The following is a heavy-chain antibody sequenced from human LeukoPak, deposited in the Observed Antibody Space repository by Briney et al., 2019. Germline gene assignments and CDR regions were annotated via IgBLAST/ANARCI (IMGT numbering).Heavy chain of an antibody. J-gene: IGHJ4*02. D-gene: IGHD1-7*01. CDR2: IIPIFGTA. CDR3: ASSPEGELELLPYYFDY. CDR1: GGAFSSYA. Sequence: VASVTVSFKASGGAFSSYAISWVRQAPGQGLEWMGGIIPIFGTANYAQKFQGRVTITTDESTSTAYMELSSLRSEDTAVYYCASSPEGELELLPYYFDYGGQGTLVTVSS. V-gene: IGHV1-69*05.